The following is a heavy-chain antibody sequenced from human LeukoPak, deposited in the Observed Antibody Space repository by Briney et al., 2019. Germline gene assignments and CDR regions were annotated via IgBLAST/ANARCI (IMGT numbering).Heavy chain of an antibody. D-gene: IGHD6-13*01. Sequence: PSETLSLTCAVYGGSFSGYYWSWIRQPPGKGLEWIGEINHSGSTNYNPSLKSRVTISVDTSKNQFSLKLSSVTAADTAVYYCARLFMAAAGHNWFDPWGQGTLVTVSS. J-gene: IGHJ5*02. CDR2: INHSGST. CDR1: GGSFSGYY. V-gene: IGHV4-34*01. CDR3: ARLFMAAAGHNWFDP.